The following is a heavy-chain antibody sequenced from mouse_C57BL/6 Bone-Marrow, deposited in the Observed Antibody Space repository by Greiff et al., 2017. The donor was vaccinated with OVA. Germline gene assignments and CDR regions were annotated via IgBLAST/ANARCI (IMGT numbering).Heavy chain of an antibody. V-gene: IGHV2-2*01. Sequence: VKVVESGPGLVQPSQSLSITCTVSGFSLTSYGVHWVRQSPGKGLEWLGVIWSGGSTDYNAAFISRLSISKDNSKSQVFFKMNSLQADDTAIYYCARRGIYYGWEDYWGQGTSVTVSS. CDR3: ARRGIYYGWEDY. D-gene: IGHD2-2*01. CDR2: IWSGGST. CDR1: GFSLTSYG. J-gene: IGHJ4*01.